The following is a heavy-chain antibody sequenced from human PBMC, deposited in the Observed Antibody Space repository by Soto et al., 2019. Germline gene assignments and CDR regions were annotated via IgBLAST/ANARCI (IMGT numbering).Heavy chain of an antibody. CDR2: ISSNGGST. CDR1: GFTFSSYA. Sequence: EVQLVESGGGLVQPGGYLRLSCAASGFTFSSYAMHWVRQAPEKGLEYVSAISSNGGSTYYANSVKGRFTISRDNSKITLYLQMGSLRAEDMAVYYCARITVTTLAFDIWGQGTMVTVSS. V-gene: IGHV3-64*01. D-gene: IGHD4-17*01. J-gene: IGHJ3*02. CDR3: ARITVTTLAFDI.